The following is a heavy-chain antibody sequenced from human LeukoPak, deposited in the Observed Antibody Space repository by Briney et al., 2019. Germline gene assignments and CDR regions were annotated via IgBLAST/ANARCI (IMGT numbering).Heavy chain of an antibody. D-gene: IGHD2-15*01. V-gene: IGHV3-64*01. Sequence: GGSLRLSCAASGFTFSSYAVHWVRQAPGKGLEYVSAISSNGGSTYYANSVKGRFTISRDNSKNTLYLQMGSLRAEDMAVYYCARDALVVVAATPSSPNWFDPWGQGTLVTVSS. CDR2: ISSNGGST. CDR3: ARDALVVVAATPSSPNWFDP. CDR1: GFTFSSYA. J-gene: IGHJ5*02.